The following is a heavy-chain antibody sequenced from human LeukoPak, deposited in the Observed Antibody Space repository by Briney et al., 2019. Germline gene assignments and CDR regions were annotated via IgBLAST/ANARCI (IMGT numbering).Heavy chain of an antibody. CDR1: GYTFTSYD. Sequence: ASVKVSCKASGYTFTSYDINWVRQATGQGLEWMGWMNPNSGNTGYAQKFQGRGTMTRTPSISTAYIELSSLRSEDTAVYYCARGLRDSSGREYFQDWGRGTLVTVSS. CDR2: MNPNSGNT. V-gene: IGHV1-8*01. D-gene: IGHD3-22*01. J-gene: IGHJ1*01. CDR3: ARGLRDSSGREYFQD.